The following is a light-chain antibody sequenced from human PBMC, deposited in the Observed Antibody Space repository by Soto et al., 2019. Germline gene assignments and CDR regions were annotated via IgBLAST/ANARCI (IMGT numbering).Light chain of an antibody. CDR3: QQYGSSPYT. CDR2: GAS. J-gene: IGKJ2*01. CDR1: QSVSSSY. V-gene: IGKV3-20*01. Sequence: EIVLTQSPGTLSLSPGERATLSCRASQSVSSSYLAWYQQKPGQAPRLLIYGASSRATGIPYRFSGSGSGTDFTLTIRRLEPEDFAVYYCQQYGSSPYTFGQGTKLEIK.